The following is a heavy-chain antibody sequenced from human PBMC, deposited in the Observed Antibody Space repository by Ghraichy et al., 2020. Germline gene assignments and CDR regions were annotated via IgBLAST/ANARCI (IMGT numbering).Heavy chain of an antibody. CDR1: GFAFSDYH. CDR3: ARGTLFGVRTLFNH. Sequence: GGSLRLSCAASGFAFSDYHMSWIRQAPGKGLEWISYISSRSSTIKYVESAMGRFTISRDNVKNSLYLEMNNLGLEDTAVYYCARGTLFGVRTLFNHWGQGTLVTVSS. V-gene: IGHV3-11*01. CDR2: ISSRSSTI. J-gene: IGHJ1*01. D-gene: IGHD3-3*01.